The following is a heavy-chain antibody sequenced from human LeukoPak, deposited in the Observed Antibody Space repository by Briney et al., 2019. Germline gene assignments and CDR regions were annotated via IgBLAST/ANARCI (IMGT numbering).Heavy chain of an antibody. CDR3: AKAKDVGSGWYSFDY. CDR2: ISWNTVAI. V-gene: IGHV3-9*01. Sequence: GGSLRLSCAASGFTFDDHAMHWVRQAPGKGLEWVSGISWNTVAIGYADSVKGRFTISGDNAKNSLYLQMNSLRPEDTALYYCAKAKDVGSGWYSFDYWGQGTLVTVSS. D-gene: IGHD6-19*01. CDR1: GFTFDDHA. J-gene: IGHJ4*02.